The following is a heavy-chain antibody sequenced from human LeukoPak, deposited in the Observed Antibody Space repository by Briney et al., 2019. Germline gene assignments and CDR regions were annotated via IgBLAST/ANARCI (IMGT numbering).Heavy chain of an antibody. CDR3: ASIEGYFDY. Sequence: PGGSLRLSCAASGFYFSSYDMSWVRQAPGKGLEWVSSISSSSSYIYYADSVKGRFTISRDNAKNSLYLQMNSLRAEDTAVYYCASIEGYFDYWGQGTLVTVSS. V-gene: IGHV3-21*01. CDR1: GFYFSSYD. CDR2: ISSSSSYI. D-gene: IGHD3-16*02. J-gene: IGHJ4*02.